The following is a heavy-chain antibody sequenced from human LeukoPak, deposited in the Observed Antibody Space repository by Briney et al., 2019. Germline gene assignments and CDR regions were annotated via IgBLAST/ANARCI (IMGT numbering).Heavy chain of an antibody. CDR1: GGSFSGYY. D-gene: IGHD4-11*01. CDR2: INHSGST. J-gene: IGHJ4*02. Sequence: PSETLSLTCAVYGGSFSGYYWSWIRQPPGKGLEWIGEINHSGSTSYNPSLKSRVTISVDTSKNQFSLKLSSVTAADTAVYYCARGATKLTNWGQGTLVTVSS. CDR3: ARGATKLTN. V-gene: IGHV4-34*01.